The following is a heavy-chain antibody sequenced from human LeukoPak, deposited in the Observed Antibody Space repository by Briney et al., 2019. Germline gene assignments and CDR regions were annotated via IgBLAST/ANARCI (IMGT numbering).Heavy chain of an antibody. CDR1: GYNFANYW. CDR2: IYPGDSDT. V-gene: IGHV5-51*01. D-gene: IGHD1-26*01. CDR3: ARPPSGSTTGNFDY. J-gene: IGHJ4*02. Sequence: GESLKISCKGSGYNFANYWIGWVRQMPGKGLEWMGIIYPGDSDTRYSPPFQGQVTISADKPISTAYLQWSSLKASDTAMYYCARPPSGSTTGNFDYWGQGTLDTVSS.